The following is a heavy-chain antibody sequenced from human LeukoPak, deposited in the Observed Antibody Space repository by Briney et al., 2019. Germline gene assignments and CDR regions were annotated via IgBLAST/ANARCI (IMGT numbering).Heavy chain of an antibody. CDR3: VKGGHKLDIQTTHYYYGLDV. CDR1: GFTLSDHW. CDR2: VESDASRT. Sequence: GGSLRLSCVASGFTLSDHWMYWVRQGPSRGLAHVSRVESDASRTTYADSVKGRFTISRDDAKNTKYLQMNSLRVEDTAVYYCVKGGHKLDIQTTHYYYGLDVWGQGTTVAVS. V-gene: IGHV3-74*03. J-gene: IGHJ6*02. D-gene: IGHD5-12*01.